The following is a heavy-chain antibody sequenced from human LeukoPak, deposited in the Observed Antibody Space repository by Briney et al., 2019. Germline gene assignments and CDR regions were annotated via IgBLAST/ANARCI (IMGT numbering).Heavy chain of an antibody. Sequence: ASVKVSCKASGYTFTSYGISWVRQAPGQGLEWMGWISAYNGNTNYAQKLQGRVTMTTDTSTSTAYMELRSLRSDDTAVYYCARDFLGKRLSYPTFYYYYYMDVWGKGTTVTVSS. CDR1: GYTFTSYG. V-gene: IGHV1-18*01. CDR2: ISAYNGNT. CDR3: ARDFLGKRLSYPTFYYYYYMDV. D-gene: IGHD4/OR15-4a*01. J-gene: IGHJ6*03.